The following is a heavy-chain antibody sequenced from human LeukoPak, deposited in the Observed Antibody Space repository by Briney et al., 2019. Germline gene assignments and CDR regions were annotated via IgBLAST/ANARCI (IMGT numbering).Heavy chain of an antibody. CDR1: GYSLTSYW. CDR2: IYPGDSDT. V-gene: IGHV5-51*01. D-gene: IGHD6-13*01. CDR3: ARLSSSWYSQIDY. J-gene: IGHJ4*02. Sequence: GESLKISCKGSGYSLTSYWIGWVRQMPGKGLEWTGIIYPGDSDTRYSPSFQGQVTISADKSISTAYLQWSSLKASDTAMYYCARLSSSWYSQIDYWGQGTLVTVSS.